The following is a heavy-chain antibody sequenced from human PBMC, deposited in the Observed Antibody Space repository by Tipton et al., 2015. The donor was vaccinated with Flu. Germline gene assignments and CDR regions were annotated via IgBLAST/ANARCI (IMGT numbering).Heavy chain of an antibody. CDR3: ARDLGIGWFYFDY. Sequence: LRLSCTVSGGSISGYDYYWGWIRQPAGKGLEWIGRVKLGGSTNYGPSFKSRATVSMDASRSQFSLKLRSVTAADTAVYYCARDLGIGWFYFDYWGQGSLVIVSS. J-gene: IGHJ4*02. CDR2: VKLGGST. V-gene: IGHV4-61*02. D-gene: IGHD6-19*01. CDR1: GGSISGYDYY.